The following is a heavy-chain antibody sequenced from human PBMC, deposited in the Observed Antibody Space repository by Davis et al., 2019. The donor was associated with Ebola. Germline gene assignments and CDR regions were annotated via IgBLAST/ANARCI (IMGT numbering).Heavy chain of an antibody. J-gene: IGHJ4*02. V-gene: IGHV3-7*03. D-gene: IGHD3-3*01. CDR3: ARENGDDFWSGYVDY. CDR1: GFTFSSYW. CDR2: IKQDGSEK. Sequence: GGSLRLSCAASGFTFSSYWMSWVRQAPGKGLEWVANIKQDGSEKYYVDSVKGRFTISRDNAKNSLYLQMNSLRAEDTAVYYCARENGDDFWSGYVDYWGQGTLVTVSS.